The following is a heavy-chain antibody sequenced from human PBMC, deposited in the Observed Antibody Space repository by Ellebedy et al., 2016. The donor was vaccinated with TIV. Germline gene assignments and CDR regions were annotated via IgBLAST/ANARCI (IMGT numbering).Heavy chain of an antibody. CDR2: IIPIFGTA. CDR1: VGTFSSYA. V-gene: IGHV1-69*13. J-gene: IGHJ6*02. CDR3: ARGAAVATIRLYYYYGMDV. Sequence: ASVKVSCXASVGTFSSYAISWVRQAPGQGLEWMGGIIPIFGTANYAQKFQGRVTITADESTSTAYMELSSLRSEDTAVYYCARGAAVATIRLYYYYGMDVWGQGTTVTVSS. D-gene: IGHD5-12*01.